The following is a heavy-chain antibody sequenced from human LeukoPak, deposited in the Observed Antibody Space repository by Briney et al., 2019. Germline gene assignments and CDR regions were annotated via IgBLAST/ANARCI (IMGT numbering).Heavy chain of an antibody. D-gene: IGHD3-3*01. CDR2: ISSSSSYI. CDR1: GFTFSSYS. J-gene: IGHJ4*02. V-gene: IGHV3-21*01. Sequence: PGGSLRLSCAASGFTFSSYSMNWVRQAPGKGLEWVSSISSSSSYIYYADSVKGRFTISRDNANNSLYLQMNSLRAEDTAVYYCARETRMEWLFNYFDYWGQGTLVTVSS. CDR3: ARETRMEWLFNYFDY.